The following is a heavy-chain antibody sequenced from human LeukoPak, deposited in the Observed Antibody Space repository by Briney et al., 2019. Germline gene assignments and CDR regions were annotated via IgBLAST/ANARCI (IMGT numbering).Heavy chain of an antibody. CDR3: ARDPYSGSYGDSYYYYMDV. CDR2: ITSTGTYT. D-gene: IGHD1-26*01. Sequence: GGSLRLSCAASGFTFSGYNMNWVRQAPGRGLEWVSSITSTGTYTFYADSVKGRFTISRDNAKNSLYLQMNSLRAEDTAIYYCARDPYSGSYGDSYYYYMDVWGKGTTVTISS. CDR1: GFTFSGYN. V-gene: IGHV3-21*01. J-gene: IGHJ6*03.